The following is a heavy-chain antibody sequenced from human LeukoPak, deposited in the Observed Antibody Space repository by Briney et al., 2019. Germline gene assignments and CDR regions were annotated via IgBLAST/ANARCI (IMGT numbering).Heavy chain of an antibody. J-gene: IGHJ4*02. CDR3: ARGTGYCSSTSCYTFDY. D-gene: IGHD2-2*02. V-gene: IGHV3-13*01. Sequence: GGSLRLSCAASGFTFSSYDMHWVRQATGKGLEWVSAIGTAGDTYYPGSVKGRFTISRENAKSPLYLQMNSLRAGDTAVYYCARGTGYCSSTSCYTFDYWGQGTLVTVSS. CDR1: GFTFSSYD. CDR2: IGTAGDT.